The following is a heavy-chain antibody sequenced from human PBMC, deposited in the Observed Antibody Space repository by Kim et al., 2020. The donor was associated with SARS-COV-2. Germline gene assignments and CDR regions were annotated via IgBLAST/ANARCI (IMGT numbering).Heavy chain of an antibody. V-gene: IGHV4-34*01. CDR1: GDSLSADY. CDR3: SRGINFDP. CDR2: INHGGNT. Sequence: SETLSLTCSLYGDSLSADYLSWIRQPPGDGLEWLGEINHGGNTDYYPSLKSRITITIDMYLNQFFLLLTSVTAADTGLHFCSRGINFDPWRQETLVTVSS. J-gene: IGHJ5*02.